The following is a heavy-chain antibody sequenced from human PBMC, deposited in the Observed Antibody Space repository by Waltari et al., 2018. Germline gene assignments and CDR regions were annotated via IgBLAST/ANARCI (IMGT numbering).Heavy chain of an antibody. CDR3: ARDRPRAILGAFATFDI. D-gene: IGHD3-3*01. CDR1: GGSISAYY. CDR2: IYTSENT. V-gene: IGHV4-4*07. Sequence: QVQLQESGPRLVEPSETLSLTCTVSGGSISAYYWSWTRQPAGRGLEWIGRIYTSENTDYNPSLKSRVTMSVDTSKNQFSLKLSSVTAADTAVYYCARDRPRAILGAFATFDIWGQGTMVTVSS. J-gene: IGHJ3*02.